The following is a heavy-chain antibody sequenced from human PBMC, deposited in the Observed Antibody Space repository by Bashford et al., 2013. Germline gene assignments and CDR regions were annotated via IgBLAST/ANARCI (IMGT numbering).Heavy chain of an antibody. V-gene: IGHV3-53*01. J-gene: IGHJ4*02. Sequence: VRQAPGKGLEWVSVIYSGGSTYYADSVKGRFTISRDNSNNTLYLQMNSLRAEDTAVYYCARAYSGYLDYWGQGPWSPSPQ. D-gene: IGHD3-22*01. CDR3: ARAYSGYLDY. CDR2: IYSGGST.